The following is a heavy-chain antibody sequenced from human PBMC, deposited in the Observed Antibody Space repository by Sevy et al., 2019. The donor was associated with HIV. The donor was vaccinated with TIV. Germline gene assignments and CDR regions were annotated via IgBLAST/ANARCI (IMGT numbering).Heavy chain of an antibody. CDR2: LSFGCGKI. V-gene: IGHV3-23*01. Sequence: GGSLRLSCAASGFDFSIYSMSWVRQAPGKGLEWVSTLSFGCGKINYADSVKGRFTISRDNSKSSVYLQMNNMRVEDTAVYYCAREGCTKPHYYWGQRTLVTVSS. J-gene: IGHJ4*02. CDR3: AREGCTKPHYY. CDR1: GFDFSIYS. D-gene: IGHD2-8*01.